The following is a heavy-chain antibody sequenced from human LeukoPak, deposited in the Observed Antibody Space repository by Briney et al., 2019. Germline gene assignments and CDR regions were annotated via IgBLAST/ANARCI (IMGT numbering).Heavy chain of an antibody. CDR3: ARTVVEVRAASDVFDI. D-gene: IGHD2-2*01. J-gene: IGHJ3*02. CDR2: IYVDGIEK. Sequence: GGSLRLSCAASGFTFGTSWMSWVRQAPGKGLEWLANIYVDGIEKYYVDPVKGRFTISRDNAKNSLYLQMGSLRVEDTAVYYCARTVVEVRAASDVFDIWGQGTMVTVSS. CDR1: GFTFGTSW. V-gene: IGHV3-7*01.